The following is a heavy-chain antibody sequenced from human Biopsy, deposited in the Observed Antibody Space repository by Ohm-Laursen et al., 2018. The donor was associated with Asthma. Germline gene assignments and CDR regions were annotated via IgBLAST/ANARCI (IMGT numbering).Heavy chain of an antibody. CDR3: ARAVDYSHYYGIDV. CDR2: ISVYNGNT. V-gene: IGHV1-18*01. Sequence: ASVTASCNNSGYTFNSAGITWVRQAPGQGLEWMGWISVYNGNTKVAQKLQDRVTMITDTSTSTAYMELRSLRSDDTAVYFCARAVDYSHYYGIDVWGQGTTVTVS. J-gene: IGHJ6*02. D-gene: IGHD3-10*01. CDR1: GYTFNSAG.